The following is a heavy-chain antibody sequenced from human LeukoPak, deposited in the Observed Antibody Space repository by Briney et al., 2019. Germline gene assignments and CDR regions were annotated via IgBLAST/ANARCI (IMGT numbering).Heavy chain of an antibody. Sequence: PGGSLRLSCAASGFTFSSYAMSWVRQAPGKGLEWVSAISGSGGSTYYADSVKGRFTISRDNSKNTLYLQMNSLRAEDTAVYYCARDVGYGYDTFDYWGQGTQITVSS. CDR1: GFTFSSYA. CDR3: ARDVGYGYDTFDY. D-gene: IGHD5-18*01. CDR2: ISGSGGST. V-gene: IGHV3-23*01. J-gene: IGHJ4*02.